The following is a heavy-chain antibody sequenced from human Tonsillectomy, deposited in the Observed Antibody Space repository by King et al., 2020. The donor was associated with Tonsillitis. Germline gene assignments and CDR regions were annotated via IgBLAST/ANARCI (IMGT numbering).Heavy chain of an antibody. D-gene: IGHD2-15*01. CDR1: GFTFSSYE. J-gene: IGHJ3*02. Sequence: QLVQSGGGLVQPGGSLRLSCAGSGFTFSSYEMNWVRQAPGKGLVWVASISSSGSAIYSADSVKGRFPISRDNAENSLYLQMNNLRAEETAVYYCASATTGYCSDGNCYSGAFDIWGQGTMVTVSS. V-gene: IGHV3-48*03. CDR2: ISSSGSAI. CDR3: ASATTGYCSDGNCYSGAFDI.